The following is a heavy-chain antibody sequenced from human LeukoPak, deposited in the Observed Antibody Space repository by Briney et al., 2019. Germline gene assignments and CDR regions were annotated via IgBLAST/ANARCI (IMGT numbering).Heavy chain of an antibody. D-gene: IGHD3-10*01. J-gene: IGHJ4*02. CDR1: GLTFSGYW. Sequence: GGSLRLSCAASGLTFSGYWMHWVRQAPGEGLVWVSRINSDGSSTSYADSVKGRFTISRDNANNTLYLQMDSLRAEDSAVYFCAREGKYASGGYDYWGQGTLVTVSS. CDR3: AREGKYASGGYDY. CDR2: INSDGSST. V-gene: IGHV3-74*01.